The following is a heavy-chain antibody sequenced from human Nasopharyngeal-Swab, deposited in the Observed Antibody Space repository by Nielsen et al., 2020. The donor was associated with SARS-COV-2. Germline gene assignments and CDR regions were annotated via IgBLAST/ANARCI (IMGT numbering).Heavy chain of an antibody. V-gene: IGHV3-21*01. Sequence: GESLKISCVASGFTFSSYSMNWVRQAPGKGLEWVSSISSSSSYIYYADSVKGRFTISRDNAKNSLYLQMNSLRAEDTAVYYCARRDTMVQGVIIPLDYWGQGTLVTVSS. CDR2: ISSSSSYI. D-gene: IGHD3-10*01. CDR1: GFTFSSYS. CDR3: ARRDTMVQGVIIPLDY. J-gene: IGHJ4*02.